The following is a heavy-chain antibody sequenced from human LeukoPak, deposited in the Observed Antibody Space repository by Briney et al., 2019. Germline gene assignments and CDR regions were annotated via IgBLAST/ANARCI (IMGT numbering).Heavy chain of an antibody. V-gene: IGHV3-66*02. CDR1: GFTVSSNY. Sequence: PGGSLRLSCAASGFTVSSNYMSWVRQAPGKGLEWASVIYSGGSTYYADSVKGRFTISRDNSKNTLYLQMNSLRAEDTAVYYCARAGQRAYFDYWGQGTLVTVSS. J-gene: IGHJ4*02. CDR2: IYSGGST. CDR3: ARAGQRAYFDY.